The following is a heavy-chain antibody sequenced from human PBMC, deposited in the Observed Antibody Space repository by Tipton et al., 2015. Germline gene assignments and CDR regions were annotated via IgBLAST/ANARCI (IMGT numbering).Heavy chain of an antibody. Sequence: QLVQSGAEVKKPGASVKVSCKASGYTFTSYFIHWLRQAPGQGLEWMGIINPNHGATNYAQKIQGRVTMTRDTSMSTVYMDLSSLRPEDTAVYYCARDGDCSSTSCNYSWDYYYGMDVWGQGTTVNVSS. D-gene: IGHD2-2*01. V-gene: IGHV1-46*01. CDR2: INPNHGAT. J-gene: IGHJ6*02. CDR3: ARDGDCSSTSCNYSWDYYYGMDV. CDR1: GYTFTSYF.